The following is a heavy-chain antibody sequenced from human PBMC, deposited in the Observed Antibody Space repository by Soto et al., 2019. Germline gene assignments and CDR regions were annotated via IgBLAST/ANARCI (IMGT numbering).Heavy chain of an antibody. D-gene: IGHD3-3*01. CDR3: AKVKSGRRQYYDFWSGYYRPFDY. J-gene: IGHJ4*02. V-gene: IGHV3-23*01. Sequence: EVQLLESGGGLVQPGGSLRLSCAASGFTFSSYAMSWVRQAPGKGLEWVSAISGSGGSTYYADSVKGRFTISRDNSKNTLYLQMNSLRAEDTDVYYCAKVKSGRRQYYDFWSGYYRPFDYWGQGTLVTVSS. CDR2: ISGSGGST. CDR1: GFTFSSYA.